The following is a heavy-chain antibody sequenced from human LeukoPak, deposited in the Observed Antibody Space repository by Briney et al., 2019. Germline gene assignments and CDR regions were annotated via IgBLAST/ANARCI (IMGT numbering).Heavy chain of an antibody. Sequence: LETLSLTCTVSAGSISSSSYSWGWIRQPPGKGLEWIGSIYYSGSTYYNPSLKSRVTISVDTSKNQFSLKLSSVTAADTAVYYCARWEYSCALGYYFDYWGQGTLVTVSS. CDR1: AGSISSSSYS. J-gene: IGHJ4*02. V-gene: IGHV4-39*07. CDR3: ARWEYSCALGYYFDY. D-gene: IGHD5-18*01. CDR2: IYYSGST.